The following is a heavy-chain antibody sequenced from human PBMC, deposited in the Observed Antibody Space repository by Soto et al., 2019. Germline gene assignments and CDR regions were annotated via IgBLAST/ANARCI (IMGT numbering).Heavy chain of an antibody. Sequence: GGSLRLSCVASGLTFTTYWMTWVRQAPGKGLEWVANIKQDGSEKYYVDPVKGRFTISRDDAENSLYLQMNNLRAEDTDVYYCTRNRAQFDTWGQGTPVTVSS. CDR2: IKQDGSEK. CDR1: GLTFTTYW. D-gene: IGHD1-26*01. CDR3: TRNRAQFDT. V-gene: IGHV3-7*01. J-gene: IGHJ5*02.